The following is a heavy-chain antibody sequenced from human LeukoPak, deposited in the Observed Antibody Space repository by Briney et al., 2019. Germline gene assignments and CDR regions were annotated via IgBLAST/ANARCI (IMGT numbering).Heavy chain of an antibody. D-gene: IGHD3-22*01. J-gene: IGHJ3*02. V-gene: IGHV5-51*01. CDR2: IYPGDSDT. CDR1: GYSFTSYW. Sequence: GESLKISCKGSGYSFTSYWIGWVRHMPGKGLGWMGIIYPGDSDTRYSPSFQGQVTISADKSISTAYLQWNSLKASDTAMYYCARCYYDSSGYYYGGLGAFDIWGQGTMVTVSS. CDR3: ARCYYDSSGYYYGGLGAFDI.